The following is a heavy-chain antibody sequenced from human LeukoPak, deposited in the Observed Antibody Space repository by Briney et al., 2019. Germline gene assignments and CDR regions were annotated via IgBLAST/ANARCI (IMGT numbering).Heavy chain of an antibody. Sequence: ASVKVSCKASGYTFTSYYMHWVRQAPGQGLEWMGLINPTGGSTGYAQKFQGRVTMTRDMSTSTDYMELSSLRSEDTAIYYCAKDADYYYGSGNSMDVWGKGTTVTVSS. CDR3: AKDADYYYGSGNSMDV. J-gene: IGHJ6*03. CDR1: GYTFTSYY. CDR2: INPTGGST. V-gene: IGHV1-46*01. D-gene: IGHD3-10*01.